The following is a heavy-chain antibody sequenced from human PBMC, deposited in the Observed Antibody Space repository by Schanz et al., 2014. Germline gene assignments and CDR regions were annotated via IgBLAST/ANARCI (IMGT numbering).Heavy chain of an antibody. J-gene: IGHJ5*02. CDR1: GYTFTSYS. V-gene: IGHV1-46*01. D-gene: IGHD3-22*01. CDR2: IVPIAGIT. CDR3: AREVGLYDRGWFDP. Sequence: QVQLVQSEAEVKKPGASVKVSCKASGYTFTSYSMHWVRQAPGQGLEWMGRIVPIAGITNYAQRFQGRVTITADKSSDTAYMELSSLRSEDTAVYYCAREVGLYDRGWFDPWGQGTLVTVAS.